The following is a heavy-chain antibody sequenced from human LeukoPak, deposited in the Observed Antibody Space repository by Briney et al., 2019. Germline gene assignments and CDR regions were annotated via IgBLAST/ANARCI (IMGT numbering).Heavy chain of an antibody. CDR3: VRARRLVIDY. CDR1: GGSISSSSYY. Sequence: YPSETLSLTCTVSGGSISSSSYYWGWIRQPPGKGLEWIGSIYYSGSTYYNPSLKSRVTISVDTSKNQFSLKLSSVTAADTAVYYCVRARRLVIDYWGQGTLVTVSS. D-gene: IGHD1-26*01. V-gene: IGHV4-39*01. CDR2: IYYSGST. J-gene: IGHJ4*02.